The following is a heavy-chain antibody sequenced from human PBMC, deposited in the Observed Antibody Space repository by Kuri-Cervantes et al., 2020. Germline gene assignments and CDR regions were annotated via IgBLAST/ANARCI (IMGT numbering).Heavy chain of an antibody. CDR1: GFTFSSYA. CDR3: AALGYCSGGSCYGYYYYYYMDV. D-gene: IGHD2-15*01. V-gene: IGHV3-30*07. J-gene: IGHJ6*03. CDR2: ISYDGSNK. Sequence: LSLTCAASGFTFSSYAMHWVRQAPGKGLEWVAVISYDGSNKYYADSVKGRFTISRDNSKNTLYLQMSSLRAEDTAVYYCAALGYCSGGSCYGYYYYYYMDVWGKGTTVTVSS.